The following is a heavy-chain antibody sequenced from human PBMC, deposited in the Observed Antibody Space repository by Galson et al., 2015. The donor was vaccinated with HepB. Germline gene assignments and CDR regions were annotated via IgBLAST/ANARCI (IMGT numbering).Heavy chain of an antibody. J-gene: IGHJ6*03. Sequence: SLRLSCAASGFTFSSYWMSWVRQAPGKGLEWVANIKQDGSEKYYVDSVKGRFTISRDNAKNSLYLQMNSLRAEDTAVYYCAREVIVAKRGRGLYYYYMDVWGKGTTVTVSS. V-gene: IGHV3-7*01. D-gene: IGHD5-12*01. CDR2: IKQDGSEK. CDR3: AREVIVAKRGRGLYYYYMDV. CDR1: GFTFSSYW.